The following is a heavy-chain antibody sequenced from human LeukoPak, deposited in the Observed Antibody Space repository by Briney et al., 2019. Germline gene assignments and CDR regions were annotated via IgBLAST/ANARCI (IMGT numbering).Heavy chain of an antibody. Sequence: GGSLGLSCAASVFTFSSDAMVWVRGAPGKGLESVSAISGGGGRTYYAESVRGRFTISRDNDKNSLYLQMNRLRDEDTAVYYCARGTGSDSWYIDYWGQGTLVSVSS. CDR3: ARGTGSDSWYIDY. V-gene: IGHV3-23*01. D-gene: IGHD6-13*01. CDR2: ISGGGGRT. CDR1: VFTFSSDA. J-gene: IGHJ4*02.